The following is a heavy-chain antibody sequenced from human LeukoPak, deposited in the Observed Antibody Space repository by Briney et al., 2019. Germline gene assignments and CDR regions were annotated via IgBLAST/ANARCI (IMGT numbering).Heavy chain of an antibody. CDR3: ARPTYDSSDYEYFQH. J-gene: IGHJ1*01. D-gene: IGHD3-22*01. V-gene: IGHV3-11*01. CDR1: GFTFSDYY. Sequence: SGGSLRLSCAASGFTFSDYYMSWIRQAPGKGLEWVSYISSSGSTIYYADSVKGRFTISRDNAKNSLYLQMNSLRAEDTAVYYCARPTYDSSDYEYFQHWGQGTLVTVSS. CDR2: ISSSGSTI.